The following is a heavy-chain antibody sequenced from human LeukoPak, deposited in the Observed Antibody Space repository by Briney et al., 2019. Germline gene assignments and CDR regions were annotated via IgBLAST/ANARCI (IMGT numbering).Heavy chain of an antibody. Sequence: SETLSLTCTVSGGSISTYYWSWIRQPPGKGLEWIGYIYYTGSTNYNPSLKSRVTISVDTSKNQFSLKLSSVTAADTAVYYCARVEDSGYDYRGRFDPWGQGTLVTVSS. CDR2: IYYTGST. V-gene: IGHV4-59*12. J-gene: IGHJ5*02. CDR3: ARVEDSGYDYRGRFDP. CDR1: GGSISTYY. D-gene: IGHD5-12*01.